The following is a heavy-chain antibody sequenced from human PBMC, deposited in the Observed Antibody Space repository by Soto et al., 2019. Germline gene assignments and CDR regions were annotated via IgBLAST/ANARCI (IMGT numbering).Heavy chain of an antibody. V-gene: IGHV4-38-2*02. Sequence: XETLSLPCTACGYCISSGSDWAWIRQPPGKGPEWIASIYHGGTTFYNPSLKSRITISVDTSNNQFSLKLTSVTAADTAVYYCARVHVMVVAGSTFDYWGHGTLVTVSS. J-gene: IGHJ4*01. CDR3: ARVHVMVVAGSTFDY. CDR2: IYHGGTT. D-gene: IGHD6-19*01. CDR1: GYCISSGSD.